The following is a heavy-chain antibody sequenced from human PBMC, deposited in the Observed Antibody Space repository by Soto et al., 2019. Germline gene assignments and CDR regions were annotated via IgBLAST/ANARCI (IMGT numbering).Heavy chain of an antibody. CDR3: AKDPTSYDSSAQFDS. CDR2: ISGGGGST. D-gene: IGHD3-22*01. Sequence: PGGSLILSCAASGFTFSNYWMHWVRQAPGKGLKWVSGISGGGGSTYYADSVKGRFTISRDNSKNTLYLQMNSLRAEDTAVYYCAKDPTSYDSSAQFDSWGQGTLVTVSS. CDR1: GFTFSNYW. J-gene: IGHJ4*02. V-gene: IGHV3-23*01.